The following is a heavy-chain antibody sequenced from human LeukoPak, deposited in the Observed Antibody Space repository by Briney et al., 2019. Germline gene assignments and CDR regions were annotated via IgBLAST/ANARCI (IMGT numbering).Heavy chain of an antibody. J-gene: IGHJ3*01. CDR2: FTYDGSDK. CDR1: GFTFSTYA. Sequence: PGGSLRLSCAASGFTFSTYAMHWVRQAPGKGLEWVAVFTYDGSDKYYADSVKGRFTISRDNSKNTLYLQMNSLRAEDTAVYYCAKEDDAFDVWGQGTMVTVSS. V-gene: IGHV3-30*18. CDR3: AKEDDAFDV.